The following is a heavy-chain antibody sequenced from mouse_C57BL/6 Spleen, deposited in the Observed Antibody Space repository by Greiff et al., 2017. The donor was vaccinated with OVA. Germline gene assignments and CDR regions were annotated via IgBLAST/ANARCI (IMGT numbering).Heavy chain of an antibody. J-gene: IGHJ2*01. CDR3: ARSGGNYPYYFDY. V-gene: IGHV1-66*01. D-gene: IGHD2-1*01. CDR2: IYPGSGNT. Sequence: VKLMASGPELVKPGASVKISCKASGSSFTSYYIHWVKQRPGQGLAWIGWIYPGSGNTKYNEKFKGKATLTADTSSSTAYMQLSRLTSEDSAVYYCARSGGNYPYYFDYWGQGTTLTVSS. CDR1: GSSFTSYY.